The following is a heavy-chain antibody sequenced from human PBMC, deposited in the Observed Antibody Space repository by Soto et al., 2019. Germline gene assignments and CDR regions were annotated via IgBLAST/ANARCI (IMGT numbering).Heavy chain of an antibody. D-gene: IGHD3-10*01. CDR3: AKDGRLLLWFGELSRGNWFDP. V-gene: IGHV3-23*01. Sequence: PGGSLRLSCAASGFTFSSYAMSWVRQAPGKGLEWVSAISGSGGSTYYADSVKGRFTISRDNSKNTLYLQMNSLRAEDTAVYYCAKDGRLLLWFGELSRGNWFDPWGQGTLVTVSS. CDR1: GFTFSSYA. J-gene: IGHJ5*02. CDR2: ISGSGGST.